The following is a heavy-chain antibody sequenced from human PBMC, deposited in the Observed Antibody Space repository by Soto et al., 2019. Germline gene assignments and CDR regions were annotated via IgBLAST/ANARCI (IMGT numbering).Heavy chain of an antibody. CDR3: ARGDCVGGSCYSLAGAFYYYMDV. V-gene: IGHV3-74*01. J-gene: IGHJ6*03. CDR2: INSDWSVS. D-gene: IGHD2-15*01. CDR1: GFTFSNYW. Sequence: EVKLVESGGGLVQPGGSLRLSCAASGFTFSNYWMYWVRQAPGQVLVWVSRINSDWSVSSYADSVKCRLTISRYNVKNTTYLQMTSLRVEGTAVYYCARGDCVGGSCYSLAGAFYYYMDVWGKGTTVTVFS.